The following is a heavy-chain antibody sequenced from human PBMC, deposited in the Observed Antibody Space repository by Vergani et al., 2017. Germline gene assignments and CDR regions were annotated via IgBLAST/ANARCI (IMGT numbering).Heavy chain of an antibody. J-gene: IGHJ5*02. Sequence: QVQLQQWGAGLLKPSETLSLTCAVYGGSFSGYYWSWIRQPPGKGLECFGEINHSGSTNYNPSLKSRVTISVDTSKNQFSLKLSYVTAADTTVYYCARGVAPFCGGYRNWFDPWGQGTLVTVSS. CDR1: GGSFSGYY. V-gene: IGHV4-34*01. D-gene: IGHD2-21*01. CDR2: INHSGST. CDR3: ARGVAPFCGGYRNWFDP.